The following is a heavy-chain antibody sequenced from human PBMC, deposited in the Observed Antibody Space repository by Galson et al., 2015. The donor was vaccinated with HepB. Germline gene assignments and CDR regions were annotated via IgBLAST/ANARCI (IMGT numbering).Heavy chain of an antibody. V-gene: IGHV3-9*01. Sequence: SLRLSCAASGFTFDDYAMHWVRQAPGKGLEWVSGISWNSGSIGYADSVKGRFTISRDNAKNSLYLQMNSLRAEDTALYYCAKGQSYGDYEVGDYWGQGTLVTVSS. CDR1: GFTFDDYA. CDR2: ISWNSGSI. J-gene: IGHJ4*02. CDR3: AKGQSYGDYEVGDY. D-gene: IGHD4-17*01.